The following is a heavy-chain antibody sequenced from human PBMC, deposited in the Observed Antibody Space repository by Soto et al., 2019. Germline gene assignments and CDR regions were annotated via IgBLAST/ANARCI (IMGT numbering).Heavy chain of an antibody. J-gene: IGHJ4*02. D-gene: IGHD5-12*01. CDR3: AGSNSYEERGYSGYDFYFDY. CDR1: GGSISSYY. CDR2: IYYSGST. V-gene: IGHV4-59*01. Sequence: SETLSLTCTVSGGSISSYYWSWIRQPPGKGLEWIGYIYYSGSTNYNPSLKSRVTISVDTSKNQFSLKLSSVTAADTAVYYCAGSNSYEERGYSGYDFYFDYWGQGTLVTVSS.